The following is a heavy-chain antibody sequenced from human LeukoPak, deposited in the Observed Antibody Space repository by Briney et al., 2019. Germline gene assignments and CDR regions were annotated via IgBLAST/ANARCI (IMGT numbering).Heavy chain of an antibody. V-gene: IGHV4-4*07. Sequence: SETLSLTCTVSGGFISSYYWSWIRQPAGEGLECIWRIKTSGNSNYNPSLRSRVTISVDTYKNQFSLNLSSVTAAATAVYYCAREGGGQRWLGPWGPGTLVTVSS. J-gene: IGHJ5*02. CDR3: AREGGGQRWLGP. D-gene: IGHD6-25*01. CDR1: GGFISSYY. CDR2: IKTSGNS.